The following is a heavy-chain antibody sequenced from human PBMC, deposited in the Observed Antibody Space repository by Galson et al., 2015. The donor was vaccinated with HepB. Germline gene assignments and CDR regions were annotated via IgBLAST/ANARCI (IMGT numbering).Heavy chain of an antibody. CDR1: GFTFSSYA. CDR3: ARDYASSWYFNHYYGMDV. CDR2: ISYDGSNK. J-gene: IGHJ6*02. V-gene: IGHV3-30*04. D-gene: IGHD6-13*01. Sequence: SLRLSCAASGFTFSSYAMHWVRQAPGKGLEWVAVISYDGSNKYYADSVKGRFTISRDNSKNTLYLQMISLRAEDTAAYYCARDYASSWYFNHYYGMDVWGQGTTVTVSS.